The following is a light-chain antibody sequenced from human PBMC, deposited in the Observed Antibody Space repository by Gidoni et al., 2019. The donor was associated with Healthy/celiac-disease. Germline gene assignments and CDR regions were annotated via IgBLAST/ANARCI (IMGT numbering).Light chain of an antibody. Sequence: VLTLSPGTLSLSPGERATLSCRASQSVSSSYLAWYRQKPGQAPRLLIYGASSRANGIPDRFSGSGSGTDFTLTISRLEPEDFAVYYCQQYGSSPPYTFXQXTKLEIK. CDR3: QQYGSSPPYT. J-gene: IGKJ2*01. CDR2: GAS. V-gene: IGKV3-20*01. CDR1: QSVSSSY.